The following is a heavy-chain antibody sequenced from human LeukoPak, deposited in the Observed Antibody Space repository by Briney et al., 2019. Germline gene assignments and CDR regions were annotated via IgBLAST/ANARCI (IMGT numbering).Heavy chain of an antibody. CDR2: IFYSGST. Sequence: PSETLSLTCTVSGASIGGYYWNWIRLPPGRGLEWIGYIFYSGSTNFTPSLKSRVTMSIDTSKNQFSLKLSSVTAADTAVYYCAKGHKETLDAFDIWGQGTMVIVSS. J-gene: IGHJ3*02. CDR1: GASIGGYY. CDR3: AKGHKETLDAFDI. V-gene: IGHV4-59*08.